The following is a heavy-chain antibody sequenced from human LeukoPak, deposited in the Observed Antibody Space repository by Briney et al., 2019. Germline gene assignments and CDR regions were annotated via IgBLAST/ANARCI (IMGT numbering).Heavy chain of an antibody. D-gene: IGHD3-9*01. Sequence: GGSLRLSCAASGFTFSSYSMNWVRQAPGKGLEWVSSISSSSSYIYYADSVKGRFTISRDNAKNSLYLQMNSLRAEDTAVYYCARDAGYDILTGYPYYYYYMDVWGKGTTVTVSS. CDR1: GFTFSSYS. V-gene: IGHV3-21*01. CDR3: ARDAGYDILTGYPYYYYYMDV. CDR2: ISSSSSYI. J-gene: IGHJ6*03.